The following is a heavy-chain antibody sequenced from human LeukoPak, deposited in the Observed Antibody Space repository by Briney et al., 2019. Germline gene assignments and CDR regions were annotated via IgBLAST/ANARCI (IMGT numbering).Heavy chain of an antibody. J-gene: IGHJ5*02. D-gene: IGHD2-15*01. CDR3: ARAVAVRYCSCGSCYSWFDP. V-gene: IGHV1-69*05. CDR2: IIPIFGTA. CDR1: GGTFSSYA. Sequence: SVKVSCKASGGTFSSYAISWVRQAPGQGLEWMGGIIPIFGTANYAQKFQGRVTMTTDTSTSTAYMELRSLRSDDTAVYYCARAVAVRYCSCGSCYSWFDPRGQGTLVSVSS.